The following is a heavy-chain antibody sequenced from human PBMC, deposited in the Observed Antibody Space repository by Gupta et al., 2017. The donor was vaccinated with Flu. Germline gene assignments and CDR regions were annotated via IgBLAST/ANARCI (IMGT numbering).Heavy chain of an antibody. Sequence: WIRQRPEKGLEWIGHIFYSGSTYYSPSLKSRVTMSVDTSKNQFSLKLNSVTAADTAVYYCARGYCSGGTCYSGGHNWFDPWGQGALITVSS. V-gene: IGHV4-31*02. CDR2: IFYSGST. D-gene: IGHD2-15*01. J-gene: IGHJ5*02. CDR3: ARGYCSGGTCYSGGHNWFDP.